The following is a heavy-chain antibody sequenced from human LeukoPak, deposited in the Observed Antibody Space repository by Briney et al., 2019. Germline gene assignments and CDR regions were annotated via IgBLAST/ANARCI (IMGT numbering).Heavy chain of an antibody. CDR2: LKSKTDGGTT. CDR1: GFAFSYAW. CDR3: TTDRYYDAAYTT. D-gene: IGHD3-22*01. V-gene: IGHV3-15*01. J-gene: IGHJ4*02. Sequence: GGSLRLSCAASGFAFSYAWRSWVRQTPGEGLEWVGRLKSKTDGGTTDYAAPVKGRFTISGDDSKNTLYLQMNNLKTEDTAVYYCTTDRYYDAAYTTWGQGTLVTVSS.